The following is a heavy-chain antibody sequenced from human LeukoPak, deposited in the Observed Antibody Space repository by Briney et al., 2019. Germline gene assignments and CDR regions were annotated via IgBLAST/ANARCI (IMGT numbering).Heavy chain of an antibody. CDR1: GFTFSIYS. Sequence: GGSLRLSCAASGFTFSIYSMNWVRQAPGKGLEWVSLISPTSSYMYYADSVKGRFTVSRDNAKNSLFLQMNSLGAEDTAVYYCASPLYGGYPWGQGILVTVSS. D-gene: IGHD5-12*01. CDR2: ISPTSSYM. V-gene: IGHV3-21*01. J-gene: IGHJ5*02. CDR3: ASPLYGGYP.